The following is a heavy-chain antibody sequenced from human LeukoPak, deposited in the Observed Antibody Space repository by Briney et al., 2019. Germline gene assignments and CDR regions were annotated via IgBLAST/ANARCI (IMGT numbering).Heavy chain of an antibody. CDR3: ARRPKYSGYDAHAPYFHY. CDR2: IRRSSSTI. Sequence: SGGSLRLSCAASGFTFSSYSMNWVRQAPAKGLEWVSYIRRSSSTIFYADSVKGRFTISSDNAKNSLYMQMNSLRDEDTAVYYCARRPKYSGYDAHAPYFHYWGQGTLVTVCS. CDR1: GFTFSSYS. J-gene: IGHJ4*02. V-gene: IGHV3-48*02. D-gene: IGHD5-12*01.